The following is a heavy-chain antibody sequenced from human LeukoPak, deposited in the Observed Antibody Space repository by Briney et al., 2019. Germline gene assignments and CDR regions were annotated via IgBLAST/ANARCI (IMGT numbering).Heavy chain of an antibody. D-gene: IGHD6-13*01. Sequence: ETLSLTCTVSGGSISSYYWSWVRQAPGKGLEWVGRIKSKTDGGSTEYAAPVRGRFTISRDDSKNTLSLQLNSLRTEDTAVYYCTVLQIKSNWYIDYWGQGSLVTVSS. J-gene: IGHJ4*02. V-gene: IGHV3-15*01. CDR3: TVLQIKSNWYIDY. CDR1: GGSISSYY. CDR2: IKSKTDGGST.